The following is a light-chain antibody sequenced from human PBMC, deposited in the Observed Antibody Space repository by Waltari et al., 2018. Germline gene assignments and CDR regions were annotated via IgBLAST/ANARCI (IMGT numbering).Light chain of an antibody. CDR3: QQYGSFT. J-gene: IGKJ4*01. CDR1: QSVPHNH. CDR2: GAS. V-gene: IGKV3-20*01. Sequence: IVLTQSPGTLSLSPGERDTLPCRASQSVPHNHLAWYQHKPGQAPRLLIYGASRRATGTPDRISGSGSGTDFTLTISRLESEYSAVYFCQQYGSFTFGGVTKVEIK.